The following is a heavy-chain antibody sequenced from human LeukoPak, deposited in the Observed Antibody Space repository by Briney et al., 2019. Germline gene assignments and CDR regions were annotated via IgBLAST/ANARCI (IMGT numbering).Heavy chain of an antibody. J-gene: IGHJ4*02. Sequence: KPSGTLSLTCGVSGGSISGSYWWSWVRQPPGKGLEWIGEIYHSGSTNYNPSLKSRVTISMDKSKNQFSLNLSSVTAADTAVYYCARGSYPGWYNGEFDYWGQGTLVIVSS. D-gene: IGHD6-19*01. V-gene: IGHV4-4*02. CDR3: ARGSYPGWYNGEFDY. CDR2: IYHSGST. CDR1: GGSISGSYW.